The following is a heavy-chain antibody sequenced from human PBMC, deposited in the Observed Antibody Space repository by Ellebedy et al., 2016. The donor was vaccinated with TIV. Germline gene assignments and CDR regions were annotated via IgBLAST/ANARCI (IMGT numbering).Heavy chain of an antibody. CDR2: ISSSGFGT. CDR3: AKGRRMVYSTGGLDS. D-gene: IGHD2-8*01. Sequence: GGSLRLSCAASEFTFSSYAMSWVRQAPGKGLEWVSTISSSGFGTYYADSVKGRFTIYRDNSKNTLYLQMNSLRAEDTAVYYCAKGRRMVYSTGGLDSWGQGTLVTVSS. CDR1: EFTFSSYA. V-gene: IGHV3-23*01. J-gene: IGHJ4*02.